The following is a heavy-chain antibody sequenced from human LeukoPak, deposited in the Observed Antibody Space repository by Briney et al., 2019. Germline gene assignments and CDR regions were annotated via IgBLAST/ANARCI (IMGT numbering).Heavy chain of an antibody. J-gene: IGHJ4*02. CDR2: ISYDGSNK. D-gene: IGHD6-19*01. Sequence: GESLRLSCAASGFTFSSYGMHWVRQAPGKGLEWVAVISYDGSNKYYADSVKGRFTISRDNSKNTLYLQMNSLRAEDTAVYYCAKGLAVAGTPLDYWGQGTLVTVS. CDR3: AKGLAVAGTPLDY. V-gene: IGHV3-30*18. CDR1: GFTFSSYG.